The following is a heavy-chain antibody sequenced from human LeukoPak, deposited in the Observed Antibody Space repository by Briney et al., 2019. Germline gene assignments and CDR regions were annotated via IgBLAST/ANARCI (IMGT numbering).Heavy chain of an antibody. Sequence: SVKLSCKASGYTFTGYYMHWVRQAPGHGIEWIGWTNPNSGGTNSVQKFQDRVTMTRDTSITTAYLELSRLRSDDTAVYYCARGCCSGGYCYSFDYWGQGTLVTVSS. CDR3: ARGCCSGGYCYSFDY. D-gene: IGHD2-15*01. J-gene: IGHJ4*02. CDR1: GYTFTGYY. V-gene: IGHV1-2*02. CDR2: TNPNSGGT.